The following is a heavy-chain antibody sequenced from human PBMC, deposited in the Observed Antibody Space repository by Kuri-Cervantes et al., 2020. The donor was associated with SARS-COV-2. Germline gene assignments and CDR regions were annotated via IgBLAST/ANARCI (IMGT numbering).Heavy chain of an antibody. D-gene: IGHD3-10*01. J-gene: IGHJ6*01. Sequence: LSLTCAVYGGSFSGYYWSWIRQPPGKGLEWVAFIRYDAGNKYYSHSVKGRFTISRDNSKKTVYLQMNSLITEDMGVYYCAKDPTRLGEFRYGMDVWGQGTTVTVSS. CDR3: AKDPTRLGEFRYGMDV. CDR2: IRYDAGNK. V-gene: IGHV3-30*02. CDR1: GGSFSGYY.